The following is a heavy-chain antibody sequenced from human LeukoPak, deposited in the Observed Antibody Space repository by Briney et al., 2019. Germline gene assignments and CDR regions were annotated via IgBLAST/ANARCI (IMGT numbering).Heavy chain of an antibody. CDR2: IYYSGST. V-gene: IGHV4-39*01. Sequence: PSETLSLTCTVSGGSISSSSYYWGWIRQPPGKGLEWLGSIYYSGSTYYNPSLKSRVTISVDTSKIQFSLKLSSVTAADTAVYYCATRIGSGKQFSPFDYWGQGTLVTVSS. D-gene: IGHD6-19*01. J-gene: IGHJ4*02. CDR3: ATRIGSGKQFSPFDY. CDR1: GGSISSSSYY.